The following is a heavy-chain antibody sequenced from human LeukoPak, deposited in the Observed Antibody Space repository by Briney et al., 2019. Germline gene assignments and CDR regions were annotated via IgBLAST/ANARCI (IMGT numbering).Heavy chain of an antibody. J-gene: IGHJ2*01. CDR2: IKQDGTEK. V-gene: IGHV3-7*01. D-gene: IGHD1-26*01. CDR1: GFTFTTYW. CDR3: VRWIASGSGIYWYFDV. Sequence: GGSLRLSCAASGFTFTTYWMSWVRQAPGKGLEWVANIKQDGTEKYYVDSVKGRFTISRDNAKNSLYLQMNSLRVEDTAVYYCVRWIASGSGIYWYFDVWGRGTLVTVSS.